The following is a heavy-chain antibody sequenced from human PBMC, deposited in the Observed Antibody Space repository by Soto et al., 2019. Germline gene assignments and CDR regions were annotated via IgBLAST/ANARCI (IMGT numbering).Heavy chain of an antibody. J-gene: IGHJ4*02. CDR3: ATGVRYVYSYGYSDIDY. CDR2: FDPEDGET. CDR1: GYTLTELS. D-gene: IGHD5-18*01. V-gene: IGHV1-24*01. Sequence: ASVKVSCKVSGYTLTELSMHWVRQAPGKGLEWMGGFDPEDGETIYAQKFQGRVTMTEDTSTDTAYMELSSLRSEDTAVYYCATGVRYVYSYGYSDIDYWGQGTLVTVSS.